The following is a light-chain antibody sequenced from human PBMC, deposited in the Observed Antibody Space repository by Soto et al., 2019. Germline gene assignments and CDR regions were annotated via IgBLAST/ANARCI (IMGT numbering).Light chain of an antibody. Sequence: QSVLAPPASVSGSRGQSITISCTGTSSDVGSYNLVSWYQQQPGKAPKLMIYEVSKRPSGVSNRFSGSKSGNTASLTISGLQAEDEADYYCCSYAGTSTYVEFGGGTKLTVL. V-gene: IGLV2-23*02. J-gene: IGLJ2*01. CDR1: SSDVGSYNL. CDR2: EVS. CDR3: CSYAGTSTYVE.